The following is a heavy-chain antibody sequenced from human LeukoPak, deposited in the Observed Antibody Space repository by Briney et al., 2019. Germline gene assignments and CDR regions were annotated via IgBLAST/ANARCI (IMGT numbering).Heavy chain of an antibody. CDR1: GGIFSRYS. CDR2: MVPMFGTP. D-gene: IGHD6-13*01. CDR3: ARGGETAAGTIEGIYYMDV. J-gene: IGHJ6*03. V-gene: IGHV1-69*05. Sequence: ASVKVSCKASGGIFSRYSISWVRQAPGQGLEWMGGMVPMFGTPNYAQKFQGRVTITTDESTTTSYMELSNLKSEDTAVYYCARGGETAAGTIEGIYYMDVWGKGTTVTVSS.